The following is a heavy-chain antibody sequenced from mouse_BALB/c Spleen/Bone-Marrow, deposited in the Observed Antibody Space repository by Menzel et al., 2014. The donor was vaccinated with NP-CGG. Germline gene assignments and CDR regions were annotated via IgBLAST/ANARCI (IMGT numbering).Heavy chain of an antibody. D-gene: IGHD1-1*01. CDR3: AAYYYGSSCGFAY. J-gene: IGHJ3*01. V-gene: IGHV14-3*02. Sequence: EVKLMESGAELVKPGASVKLSCTASGSNIKDTYMHWVKQRPEQGLEWIGRIDPAIGNTKYDPKFQGKATITVDTSSNTAYLQLSGLTSEDTSVYYCAAYYYGSSCGFAYWGQGTLVTVSA. CDR2: IDPAIGNT. CDR1: GSNIKDTY.